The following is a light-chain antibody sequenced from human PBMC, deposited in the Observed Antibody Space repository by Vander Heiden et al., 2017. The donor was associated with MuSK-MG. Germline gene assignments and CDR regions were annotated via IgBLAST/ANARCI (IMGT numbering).Light chain of an antibody. V-gene: IGKV1-39*01. CDR2: AAS. Sequence: DIQMTQSPSSLSASVGDRVTITCLASQSISSYLNWYQQKPGKAPKLLIYAASSLQSGVPSRFSGSGSGTDFTLTISRLQPEDFATYYCQQSDSTPITFGQGTQVEIK. CDR1: QSISSY. CDR3: QQSDSTPIT. J-gene: IGKJ5*01.